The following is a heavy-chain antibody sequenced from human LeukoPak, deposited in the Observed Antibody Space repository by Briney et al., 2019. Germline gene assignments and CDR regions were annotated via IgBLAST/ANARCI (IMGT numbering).Heavy chain of an antibody. CDR3: AKDHGYYGSGSYYDY. Sequence: PGGSLRLSCAASGFTFSSYAMSWVRQAPGKGLEWVSAISGSGGSTYYADSVKGRFTISGDNSKNTLYLQMNSLRAEDTAVYYCAKDHGYYGSGSYYDYWGQGTLVTVSS. J-gene: IGHJ4*02. V-gene: IGHV3-23*01. CDR2: ISGSGGST. D-gene: IGHD3-10*01. CDR1: GFTFSSYA.